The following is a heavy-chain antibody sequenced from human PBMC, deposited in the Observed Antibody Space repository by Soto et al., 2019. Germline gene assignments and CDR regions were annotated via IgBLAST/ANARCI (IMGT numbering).Heavy chain of an antibody. J-gene: IGHJ5*02. Sequence: EVQLLESGGGLVQPGGSLRLSFAASGFTFSSYAMSWVRQAPGKGLEWVSAISGSGGSTYYADSVKGRFTISRDNSKNTLYLQMNSLRAEDTAVYYCAKAVPVDTAMSDGNWFDPWGQGTLVTVSS. CDR2: ISGSGGST. D-gene: IGHD5-18*01. CDR1: GFTFSSYA. V-gene: IGHV3-23*01. CDR3: AKAVPVDTAMSDGNWFDP.